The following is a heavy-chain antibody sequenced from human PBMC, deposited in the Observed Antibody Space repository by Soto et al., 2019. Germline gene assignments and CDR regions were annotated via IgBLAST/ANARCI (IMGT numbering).Heavy chain of an antibody. Sequence: EVQLVESGGGLVQPGGSLRLSCAASGFSFSDYYINWVRQAPGKGLEWVGRTRNKASSYTTDYAAFVKGRFTISRDDSKNLIYLQMNSQKTEDTAVYYCAREGSSSGPDYEYWGQGTLVTVSS. CDR2: TRNKASSYTT. J-gene: IGHJ4*02. CDR3: AREGSSSGPDYEY. D-gene: IGHD3-22*01. V-gene: IGHV3-72*01. CDR1: GFSFSDYY.